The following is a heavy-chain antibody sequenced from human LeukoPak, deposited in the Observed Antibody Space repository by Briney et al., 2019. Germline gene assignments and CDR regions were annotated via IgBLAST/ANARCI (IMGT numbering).Heavy chain of an antibody. CDR2: IYYSGST. V-gene: IGHV4-39*01. CDR1: GGSISSSSYY. Sequence: SETLSLTCTVSGGSISSSSYYWGWIRQPPGKGLEWIGSIYYSGSTYYNPSLKSRVTISVDTSKNQFSLKLSSVTAADTAVYYCARHRLSPFDYWGQGTLVTVSS. J-gene: IGHJ4*02. CDR3: ARHRLSPFDY.